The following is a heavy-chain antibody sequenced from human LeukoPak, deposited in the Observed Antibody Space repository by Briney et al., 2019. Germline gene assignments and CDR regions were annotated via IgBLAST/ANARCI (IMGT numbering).Heavy chain of an antibody. J-gene: IGHJ4*02. D-gene: IGHD3-16*01. CDR1: GFTFSSYW. CDR3: ASGRQLGY. V-gene: IGHV3-7*01. Sequence: GSLRLSCAVSGFTFSSYWMSWVRQAPGKGLEWVANIKQDGSEKYYVDSVKGRFTISRDNAKNSLYLQMNSLRAEDTALYYCASGRQLGYWGQGTLVTVSS. CDR2: IKQDGSEK.